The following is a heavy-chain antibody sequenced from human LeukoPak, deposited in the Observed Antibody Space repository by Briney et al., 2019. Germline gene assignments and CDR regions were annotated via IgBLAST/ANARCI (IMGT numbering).Heavy chain of an antibody. V-gene: IGHV3-9*01. CDR1: GFTFDDYA. J-gene: IGHJ4*02. CDR2: ISWNSGSI. D-gene: IGHD3-22*01. Sequence: PGGSLRLSCAASGFTFDDYAMHWVRQAPGKGLEWVSGISWNSGSIGYADSVKGRFTISRDSAKNSLYLQMNSLRAEDTALYYCAKDHSANYYDSSGYLDYWGQGTLVTVSS. CDR3: AKDHSANYYDSSGYLDY.